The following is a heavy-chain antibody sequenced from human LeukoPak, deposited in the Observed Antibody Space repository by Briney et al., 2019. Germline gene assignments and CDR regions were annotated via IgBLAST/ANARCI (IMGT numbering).Heavy chain of an antibody. V-gene: IGHV1-2*02. J-gene: IGHJ4*02. Sequence: GASXKVSFKASGYTFTGYYMHWVRQAPGQGVEWRGWINPNSGGTNYSQKFPGRGTMTRDTSISTAYMELSRLRSDATAVYYCARDLTSGYYGFLYWGQGTLVTVSS. CDR1: GYTFTGYY. CDR3: ARDLTSGYYGFLY. D-gene: IGHD3-22*01. CDR2: INPNSGGT.